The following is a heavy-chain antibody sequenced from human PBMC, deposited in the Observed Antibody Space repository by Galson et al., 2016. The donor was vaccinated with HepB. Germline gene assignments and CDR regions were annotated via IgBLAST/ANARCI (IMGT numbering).Heavy chain of an antibody. CDR3: ASPTAFFSSSYMDV. D-gene: IGHD3-3*02. CDR2: ISGSGDIT. J-gene: IGHJ6*03. CDR1: GFTFRNYD. Sequence: SLRLSCAASGFTFRNYDMSWVRQAPEKGLEWVSGISGSGDITYYADSVKGRFTISRDNSRNTLFLQMSSLSAEDTALYYCASPTAFFSSSYMDVWGKGTTVTVSS. V-gene: IGHV3-23*01.